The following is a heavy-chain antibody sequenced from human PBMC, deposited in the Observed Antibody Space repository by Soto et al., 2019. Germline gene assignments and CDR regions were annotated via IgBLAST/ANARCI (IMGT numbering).Heavy chain of an antibody. CDR1: GFTFSDYG. J-gene: IGHJ4*02. V-gene: IGHV3-33*01. CDR3: AREGSVAGTSLIDS. CDR2: IWHDGSEK. D-gene: IGHD6-19*01. Sequence: QVQLVESGGGVVQPGRSLRLSCAASGFTFSDYGMHWVRQAPGKGLGWVAVIWHDGSEKYYADSVKGRFNISRDNSKNTLYLQVNNLRVEDTAVYYCAREGSVAGTSLIDSWGQGALVTVSS.